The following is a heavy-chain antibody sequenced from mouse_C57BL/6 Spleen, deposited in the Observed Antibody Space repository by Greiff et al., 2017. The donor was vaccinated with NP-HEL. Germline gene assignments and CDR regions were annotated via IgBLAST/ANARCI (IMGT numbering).Heavy chain of an antibody. CDR2: ISYDGSN. D-gene: IGHD3-3*01. CDR1: GYSITSGYY. J-gene: IGHJ3*01. Sequence: ESGPGLVKPSQSLSLTCSVTGYSITSGYYWNWIRQFPGNQLEWMGYISYDGSNNYNPSLKNRISITRDTSKNQFFLKLNSVTTEDTATYYCARAGTGFAYWGQGTLVTVSA. V-gene: IGHV3-6*01. CDR3: ARAGTGFAY.